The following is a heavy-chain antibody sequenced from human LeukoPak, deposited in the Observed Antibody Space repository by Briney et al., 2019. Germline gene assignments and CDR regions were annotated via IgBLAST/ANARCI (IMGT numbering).Heavy chain of an antibody. J-gene: IGHJ3*02. CDR2: ISSSSSYI. Sequence: GRSLRLSCAASGFTFSSYSMNWVRQAPGKGLEWVSSISSSSSYIYYADSVKGLFTISRDNAKNSLYLQMNSLRAEDTAVYYCARDSLTWDYGDYSAFDIWGQGTMVTVSS. CDR1: GFTFSSYS. V-gene: IGHV3-21*01. CDR3: ARDSLTWDYGDYSAFDI. D-gene: IGHD4-17*01.